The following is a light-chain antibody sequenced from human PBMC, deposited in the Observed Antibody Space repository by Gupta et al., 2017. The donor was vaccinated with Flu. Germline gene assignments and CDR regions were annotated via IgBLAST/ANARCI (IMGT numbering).Light chain of an antibody. CDR2: EDK. CDR1: SGSIASNF. CDR3: QSVDTNNRV. J-gene: IGLJ2*01. Sequence: SCTRSSGSIASNFVQWCQQRPGSAPTTVIYEDKQRPPGVPDRFSGSIDYSSNSVSLTISGLKTEDEAHYYGQSVDTNNRVFGGGTKLTVL. V-gene: IGLV6-57*03.